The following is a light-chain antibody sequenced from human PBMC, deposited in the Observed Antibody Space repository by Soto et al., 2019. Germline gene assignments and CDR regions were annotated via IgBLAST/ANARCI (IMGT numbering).Light chain of an antibody. CDR2: AAS. CDR1: QGVSSY. V-gene: IGKV1-9*01. J-gene: IGKJ5*01. CDR3: QQLNNYPIT. Sequence: DIQLTQSPSFLSASVGDRVTITCRASQGVSSYLAWYQQKPGKAPKLLIYAASTLQSGVPSRFSGSGSGTEFTLTISSLQPEDFATYYCQQLNNYPITFGQGTRREIK.